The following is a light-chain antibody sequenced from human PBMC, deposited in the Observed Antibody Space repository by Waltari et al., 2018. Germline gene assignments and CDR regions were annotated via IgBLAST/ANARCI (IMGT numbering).Light chain of an antibody. CDR2: GAS. CDR3: QQYNSWPLT. J-gene: IGKJ4*01. Sequence: EIMMTQSPVTLSVSPGERATLSCRASQGINKHLAWYQQNPGRAPRLLIYGASTRATGIPARLSGIGSGTEFTLTISSLQSEDFAVYYCQQYNSWPLTFGGGTKVEIK. V-gene: IGKV3-15*01. CDR1: QGINKH.